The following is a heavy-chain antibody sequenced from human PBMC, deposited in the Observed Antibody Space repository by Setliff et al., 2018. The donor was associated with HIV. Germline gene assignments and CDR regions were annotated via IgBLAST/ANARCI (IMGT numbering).Heavy chain of an antibody. CDR3: ARGGGWNDDESSGRPQYAFDI. CDR1: GGSISSNNW. CDR2: IYHSGST. D-gene: IGHD3-22*01. V-gene: IGHV4-4*02. Sequence: PSETLSLTCAVSGGSISSNNWWCWVRQPPGKGLEWIGEIYHSGSTNYNPSLKSRVSISVDKSKNQFSLKLSSVTAADTAVYYCARGGGWNDDESSGRPQYAFDIWGQGTMVTVSS. J-gene: IGHJ3*02.